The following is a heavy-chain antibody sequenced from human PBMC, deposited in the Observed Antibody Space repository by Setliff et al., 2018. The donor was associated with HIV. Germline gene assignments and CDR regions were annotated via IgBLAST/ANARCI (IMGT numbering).Heavy chain of an antibody. CDR2: IFYSGTT. V-gene: IGHV4-39*01. J-gene: IGHJ4*02. CDR1: GGSINDSRYY. CDR3: ASEGPDYLPLL. D-gene: IGHD3-10*01. Sequence: PSETLSLTCTVSGGSINDSRYYWGWIRQSPGKGLELIGSIFYSGTTYYNPSLRSRVTISVDTPKNQFSLRLSSVTAADTSLYYCASEGPDYLPLLWGQGTLVTVSS.